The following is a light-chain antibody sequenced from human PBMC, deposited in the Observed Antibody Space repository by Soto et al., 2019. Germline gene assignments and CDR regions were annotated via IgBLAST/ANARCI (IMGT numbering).Light chain of an antibody. CDR3: NSYTSSSNLV. V-gene: IGLV2-14*01. CDR2: DVS. Sequence: QSALTQPASVSGSPGQSITISCTGTSSDVGGYNYVSWYQQHPGKAPKLLIYDVSNRPSVVSNRFSGSKSGNTASLTISGLQAEDEADYYCNSYTSSSNLVFGGGTQLTV. CDR1: SSDVGGYNY. J-gene: IGLJ7*01.